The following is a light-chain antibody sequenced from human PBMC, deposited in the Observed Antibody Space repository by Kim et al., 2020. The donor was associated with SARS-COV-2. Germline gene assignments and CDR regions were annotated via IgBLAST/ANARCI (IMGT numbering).Light chain of an antibody. CDR2: GAS. J-gene: IGKJ2*01. CDR1: QSVSSNY. CDR3: QQYGSSPYT. V-gene: IGKV3-20*01. Sequence: EIVSTQSPGTLSLSPGERATLSCRASQSVSSNYLAWYQQKPGQAPRLLIYGASSRATDIPDRFSGSGSGTDFILTISRLEPEDFAVYYCQQYGSSPYTFGQGTKLEIK.